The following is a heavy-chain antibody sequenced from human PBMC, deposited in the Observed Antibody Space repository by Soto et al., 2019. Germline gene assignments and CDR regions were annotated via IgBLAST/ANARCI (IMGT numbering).Heavy chain of an antibody. V-gene: IGHV3-9*01. CDR2: ISWNSGSI. D-gene: IGHD1-7*01. CDR1: GFTFDDYA. J-gene: IGHJ3*02. Sequence: GGSLRLSCAASGFTFDDYAMHWVRQAPGKGLEWVSGISWNSGSIGYADSVKGRFTISRDNAKNSLYLQMNSLRAEDTALYYCAKTLPNWNYAFDIWGQGTMVTVSS. CDR3: AKTLPNWNYAFDI.